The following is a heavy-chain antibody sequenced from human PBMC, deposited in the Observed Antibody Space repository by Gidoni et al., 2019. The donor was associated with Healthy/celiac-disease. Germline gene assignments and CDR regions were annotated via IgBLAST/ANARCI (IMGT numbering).Heavy chain of an antibody. Sequence: QVQLVESGGGVVQPGRSLRLSCAASGFTFSSYGMHWVRQAPGKGLAWVAVIWYDGSNKYYADSVKGRFTISRDNSKNTLYLQMNSLRAEDTAVYYCARSYQLPDPFDYWGQGTLVTVSS. V-gene: IGHV3-33*01. CDR3: ARSYQLPDPFDY. D-gene: IGHD2-2*01. J-gene: IGHJ4*02. CDR2: IWYDGSNK. CDR1: GFTFSSYG.